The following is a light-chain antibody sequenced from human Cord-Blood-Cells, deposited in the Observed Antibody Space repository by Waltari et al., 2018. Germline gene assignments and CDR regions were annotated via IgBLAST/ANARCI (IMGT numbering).Light chain of an antibody. CDR3: QQYYSTPRT. CDR2: WAS. V-gene: IGKV4-1*01. J-gene: IGKJ1*01. Sequence: DIVMTQSPYSLDVPLGESATLNCKSSQSVLYSSNNKNDLAGYQQKPGQPPKLLIYWASTRESGVPDRFSGSGFGTDFTLTISSLQAEDVAVYYCQQYYSTPRTFGQGTKVEIK. CDR1: QSVLYSSNNKND.